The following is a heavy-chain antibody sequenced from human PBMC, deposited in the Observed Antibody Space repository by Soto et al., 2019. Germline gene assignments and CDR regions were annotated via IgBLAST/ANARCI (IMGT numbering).Heavy chain of an antibody. CDR3: ARELGNCSGGSCYSGWDY. V-gene: IGHV1-46*01. Sequence: QVQLVQSGAEVKKPGASVKVSCKASGYTFTSYYMHWVRQAPGQGLEWMGIINPSGGSTGYAQKFQGRVTMSSDTSTSTDYMELSSLRCEDTAVYYCARELGNCSGGSCYSGWDYWGQGTLVTVSS. D-gene: IGHD2-15*01. CDR2: INPSGGST. J-gene: IGHJ4*02. CDR1: GYTFTSYY.